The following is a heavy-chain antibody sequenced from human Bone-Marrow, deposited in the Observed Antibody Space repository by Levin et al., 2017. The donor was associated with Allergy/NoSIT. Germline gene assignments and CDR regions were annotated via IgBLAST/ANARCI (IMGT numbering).Heavy chain of an antibody. D-gene: IGHD4-17*01. CDR1: GYTFTSYD. CDR3: ATDHGDYEYGMDL. Sequence: ASVKVSCKASGYTFTSYDINWVRQATGQGLEWMGWMNPNSGNTDSAQKFQGRVTMTRNTSINTAYMELSSLTSEDTAVYYCATDHGDYEYGMDLWGQGTTDTVSS. V-gene: IGHV1-8*01. CDR2: MNPNSGNT. J-gene: IGHJ6*02.